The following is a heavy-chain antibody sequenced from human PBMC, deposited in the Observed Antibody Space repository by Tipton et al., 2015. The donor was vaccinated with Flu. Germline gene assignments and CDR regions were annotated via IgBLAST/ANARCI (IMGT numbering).Heavy chain of an antibody. J-gene: IGHJ4*02. CDR1: GYSISGGFY. V-gene: IGHV4-38-2*02. CDR2: IYHSGST. D-gene: IGHD5-24*01. Sequence: TLSLTCTVSGYSISGGFYWGWIRQPPGKGLEWIGNIYHSGSTFYNPSLKSRVTISVDTSKNQFSLKLNSVTAADTAVYYCARGDGYNFDYWGQGTLVTVSS. CDR3: ARGDGYNFDY.